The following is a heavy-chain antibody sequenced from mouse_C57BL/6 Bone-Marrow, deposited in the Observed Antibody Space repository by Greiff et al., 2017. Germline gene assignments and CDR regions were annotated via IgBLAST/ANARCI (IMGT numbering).Heavy chain of an antibody. D-gene: IGHD1-1*01. CDR2: IDPSDSYT. Sequence: QVQLQQPGAELVMPGASVKLSCKASGYTFTSYWMHWVKQRPGQGLEWIGEIDPSDSYTNYNQKFKGKSTLTVDKSSSTAYMQLNSLTSEDSAVYYCARGYYDSSSYYYAMDYWGQGTSVTVSS. J-gene: IGHJ4*01. CDR1: GYTFTSYW. V-gene: IGHV1-69*01. CDR3: ARGYYDSSSYYYAMDY.